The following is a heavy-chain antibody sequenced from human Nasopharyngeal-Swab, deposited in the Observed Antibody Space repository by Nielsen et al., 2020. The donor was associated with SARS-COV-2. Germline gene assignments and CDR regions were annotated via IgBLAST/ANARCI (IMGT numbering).Heavy chain of an antibody. D-gene: IGHD2-8*01. CDR2: INTNTGNP. CDR1: GYTFTSYA. J-gene: IGHJ6*02. CDR3: ARGSEVGDIVLMVYAMAPGGYYYYGMDV. Sequence: ASVKVSCKASGYTFTSYAMNWVRQAPGQGLEWMGWINTNTGNPTYAQGFTGRFVFSLDTSVSTAYLQISSLKAEDTAVYYCARGSEVGDIVLMVYAMAPGGYYYYGMDVWGQGTTVTVSS. V-gene: IGHV7-4-1*02.